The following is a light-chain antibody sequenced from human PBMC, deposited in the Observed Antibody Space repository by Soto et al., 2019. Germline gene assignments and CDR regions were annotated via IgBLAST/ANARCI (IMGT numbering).Light chain of an antibody. CDR3: QQVKTYPWT. V-gene: IGKV1-9*01. J-gene: IGKJ1*01. Sequence: DIQLTQSPSFLSASVGDRVIIPCRTSQGISTFLAWYQQKPGKAPKLLIYGASTVQSGVPSRFSGSGSGTEFTLTISSLQPEDFATYYCQQVKTYPWTFGQGTKVDIK. CDR1: QGISTF. CDR2: GAS.